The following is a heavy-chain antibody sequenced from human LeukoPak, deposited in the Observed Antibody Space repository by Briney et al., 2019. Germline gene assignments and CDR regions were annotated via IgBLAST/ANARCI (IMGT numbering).Heavy chain of an antibody. CDR1: GDSVSSNSAA. CDR2: TYYRSKWYN. Sequence: SQTLSLTCVISGDSVSSNSAAWTWIRQSPSRGLEWLGRTYYRSKWYNDYAGSVKSQININPDTSKNQFSLQLNSVIPEDTAVYYCARGGTGYYNYYGMDVWGQGTTVTVSS. D-gene: IGHD3/OR15-3a*01. CDR3: ARGGTGYYNYYGMDV. V-gene: IGHV6-1*01. J-gene: IGHJ6*02.